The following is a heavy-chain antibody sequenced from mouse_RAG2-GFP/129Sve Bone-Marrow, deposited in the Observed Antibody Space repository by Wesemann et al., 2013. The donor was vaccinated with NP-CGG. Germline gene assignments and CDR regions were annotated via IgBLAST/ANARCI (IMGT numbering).Heavy chain of an antibody. CDR3: KGTSYWYFDV. CDR2: IDPENGDT. V-gene: IGHV14-4*02. CDR1: GFNIKDYY. J-gene: IGHJ1*01. Sequence: EVQLQQSGAELVRSGASVKLSCTASGFNIKDYYMHWVKQRPEQGLEWIGWIDPENGDTEYAPKFQGKATMTADTSSNTAYLQLSSLTSEDTAVYYCKGTSYWYFDVWGAGTTVTVSS. D-gene: IGHD2-13*01.